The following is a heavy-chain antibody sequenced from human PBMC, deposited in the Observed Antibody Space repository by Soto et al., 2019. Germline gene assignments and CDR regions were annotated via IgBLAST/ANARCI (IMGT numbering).Heavy chain of an antibody. J-gene: IGHJ4*02. CDR3: ARHPGYYDILTGYTTYYFDY. Sequence: GGSLRLSCAASGFTVSSNYMSWVRQAPGKGLEWVSVIYSGGSTYYADSVKGRFTISRDNSKNTLYLQMNSLRAEDTAVYYCARHPGYYDILTGYTTYYFDYWGQGILVTVSS. CDR2: IYSGGST. D-gene: IGHD3-9*01. CDR1: GFTVSSNY. V-gene: IGHV3-53*01.